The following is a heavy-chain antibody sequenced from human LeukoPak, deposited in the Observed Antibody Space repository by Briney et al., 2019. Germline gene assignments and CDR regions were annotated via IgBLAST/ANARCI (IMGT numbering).Heavy chain of an antibody. Sequence: ASVKVSCKASGYTFTSYGISWVRQAPGQGLEWMGWISPYNGNTNYAQKLQGRVTMTTDTSTSTAYMELRSLRSDDTAVYYCARVSITMIVVVMDARAAFDIWGQGTMVTVSS. CDR1: GYTFTSYG. D-gene: IGHD3-22*01. V-gene: IGHV1-18*01. CDR2: ISPYNGNT. CDR3: ARVSITMIVVVMDARAAFDI. J-gene: IGHJ3*02.